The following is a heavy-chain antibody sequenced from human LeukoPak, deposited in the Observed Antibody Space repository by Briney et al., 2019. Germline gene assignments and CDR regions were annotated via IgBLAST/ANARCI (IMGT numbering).Heavy chain of an antibody. CDR2: IYTSGST. D-gene: IGHD1-26*01. V-gene: IGHV4-61*02. CDR3: ARAAENSGSYVPNWFDP. J-gene: IGHJ5*02. Sequence: PSQTLSLTCTVSGGSISSGSYYWRWIRQPAGKGLEWIGRIYTSGSTNYNPSLKSRVTISVDTSKNQFSLKLSSVTAADTAVYYCARAAENSGSYVPNWFDPWGQGTLVTVSS. CDR1: GGSISSGSYY.